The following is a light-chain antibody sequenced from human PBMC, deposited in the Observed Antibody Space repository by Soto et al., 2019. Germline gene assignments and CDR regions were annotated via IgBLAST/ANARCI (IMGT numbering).Light chain of an antibody. CDR1: QSVSSSY. CDR2: GAS. Sequence: ELVSTQSPGTLSLSPGERATLSCRASQSVSSSYLAWYQHKPGQAPRLPIYGASSRATGIPDRFSGSGSGTDFNLSISRLEPVAFAVDYCQEYGSSPWFTFGPGTRVDIE. J-gene: IGKJ3*01. V-gene: IGKV3-20*01. CDR3: QEYGSSPWFT.